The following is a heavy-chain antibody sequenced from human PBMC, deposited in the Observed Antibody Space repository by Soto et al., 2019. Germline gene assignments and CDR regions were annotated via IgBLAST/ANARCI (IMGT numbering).Heavy chain of an antibody. D-gene: IGHD3-3*01. Sequence: TLSLSGSVRGGCIRNSGYSWSWIRQPPGKRLEWIGYIYHSGSTYYNPSLKSRVTISVDRSKNQFSLKLSSVTDADTAVYYCARGNAYYDFWSGYPSVAYYFDYWGQGTLVTVSS. J-gene: IGHJ4*02. V-gene: IGHV4-30-2*01. CDR3: ARGNAYYDFWSGYPSVAYYFDY. CDR2: IYHSGST. CDR1: GGCIRNSGYS.